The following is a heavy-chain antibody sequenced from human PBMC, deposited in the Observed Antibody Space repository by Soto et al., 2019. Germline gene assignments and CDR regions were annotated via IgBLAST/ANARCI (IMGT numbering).Heavy chain of an antibody. CDR2: ISGSGGST. D-gene: IGHD2-15*01. CDR3: AKDSRLGYCSGGSRYGVY. J-gene: IGHJ4*02. CDR1: GFTFSSYA. Sequence: GGSLRLSCAASGFTFSSYAMSWVRQAPGKGLEWVSAISGSGGSTYYADSVKGRFTISRDNSKNTLYLQMNSLRAEDTAVYYCAKDSRLGYCSGGSRYGVYWGQGTLVTVSS. V-gene: IGHV3-23*01.